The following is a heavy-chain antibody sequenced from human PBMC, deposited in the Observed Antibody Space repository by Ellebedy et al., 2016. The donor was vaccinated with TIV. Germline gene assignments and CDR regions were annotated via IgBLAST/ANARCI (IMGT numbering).Heavy chain of an antibody. Sequence: SETLSLXXTVSGGSVSSGSYYWSWIRQPPGKGLDWIGYIYYSGSTNYNPSLKSRVTISVDTSKNQFSLKLSSVTAADTAVYYCARGPITMVRGVITHYYYYGTDVWGQGTTVTVSS. J-gene: IGHJ6*02. CDR1: GGSVSSGSYY. V-gene: IGHV4-61*01. CDR2: IYYSGST. CDR3: ARGPITMVRGVITHYYYYGTDV. D-gene: IGHD3-10*01.